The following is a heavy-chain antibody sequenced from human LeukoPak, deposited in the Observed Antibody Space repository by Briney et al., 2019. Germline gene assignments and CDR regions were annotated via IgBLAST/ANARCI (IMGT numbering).Heavy chain of an antibody. V-gene: IGHV3-23*01. Sequence: PGGSLRLSCAASGFTFSSYAMSWVRQAPGKGLEWVSAISGSGGSTYYADSVKGRFTISRDNSKNTLYLQMNSLRAEDTAVYYCARVASSGWYGGVDAFDIWGQGTMVTVSS. CDR3: ARVASSGWYGGVDAFDI. CDR2: ISGSGGST. J-gene: IGHJ3*02. D-gene: IGHD6-19*01. CDR1: GFTFSSYA.